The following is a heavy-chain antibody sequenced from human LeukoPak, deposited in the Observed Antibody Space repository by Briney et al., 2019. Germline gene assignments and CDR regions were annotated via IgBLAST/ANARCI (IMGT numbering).Heavy chain of an antibody. Sequence: GASVKVSCKASGYTFTNYYLHWVRQAPGQGLEWMGVINPSGGSTSYAQKFQGRVTMTRDTSTSTVYMELSSLRSEDTAVYSCARSRDYGGNRDAFDVWGQGTMVTVSS. D-gene: IGHD4-23*01. CDR2: INPSGGST. V-gene: IGHV1-46*01. CDR1: GYTFTNYY. CDR3: ARSRDYGGNRDAFDV. J-gene: IGHJ3*01.